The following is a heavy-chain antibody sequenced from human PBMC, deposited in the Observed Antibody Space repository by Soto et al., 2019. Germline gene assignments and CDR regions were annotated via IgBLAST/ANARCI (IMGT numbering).Heavy chain of an antibody. V-gene: IGHV3-21*01. Sequence: PGGSLRLSCAASGFTFSSYSMNWVRQAPGKGLEWVSSISSSSSYIYYADSVKGRLTISRDNAKNSLYLQMNSLRAEDTAVYYCARDPVIAAANWFDPWGQGTLVTVSS. D-gene: IGHD6-13*01. CDR3: ARDPVIAAANWFDP. CDR1: GFTFSSYS. CDR2: ISSSSSYI. J-gene: IGHJ5*02.